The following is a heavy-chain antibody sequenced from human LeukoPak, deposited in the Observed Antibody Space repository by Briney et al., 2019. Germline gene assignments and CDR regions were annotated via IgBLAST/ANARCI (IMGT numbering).Heavy chain of an antibody. J-gene: IGHJ6*03. Sequence: PGGSLRLSCAASGFTFSSYWMSWVRQAPGKGREGVANIKQDGSEKYYVDSVKGRFTISRDNAKNSLYLQMNSLRAEDTAVYYCARVGRGFGEFVYYYYYYMDVWGKGTTVTVSS. D-gene: IGHD3-10*01. CDR1: GFTFSSYW. V-gene: IGHV3-7*01. CDR3: ARVGRGFGEFVYYYYYYMDV. CDR2: IKQDGSEK.